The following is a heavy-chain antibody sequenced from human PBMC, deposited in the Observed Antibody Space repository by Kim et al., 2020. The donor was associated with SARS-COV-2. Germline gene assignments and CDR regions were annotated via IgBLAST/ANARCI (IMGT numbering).Heavy chain of an antibody. D-gene: IGHD3-10*01. Sequence: GGSLRLSCAASGFTFSNYSMNWVRQAPGKGLEWVSSISSSSSYIYYADSVKGRFTISRDNAKNSLYLQMSSLRAEDTAVYYCARDPDYYGSGSYYQRGWFDPWGQGTLVTVSS. CDR1: GFTFSNYS. V-gene: IGHV3-21*01. CDR2: ISSSSSYI. J-gene: IGHJ5*02. CDR3: ARDPDYYGSGSYYQRGWFDP.